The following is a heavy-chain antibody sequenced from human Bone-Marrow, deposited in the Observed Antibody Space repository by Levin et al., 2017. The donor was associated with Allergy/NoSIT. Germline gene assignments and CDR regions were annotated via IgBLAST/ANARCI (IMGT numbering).Heavy chain of an antibody. CDR1: GASISSGGYY. CDR3: ARTSGGFINKYFDY. V-gene: IGHV4-31*03. D-gene: IGHD3-10*01. CDR2: IYYAGST. Sequence: SQTLSLTCTVSGASISSGGYYWSWIRQLPGKGLEWIGYIYYAGSTTYNPSLKSRLTMSVDTSKNQFSLKLTSVTAADTAVYCCARTSGGFINKYFDYWGQGTLVTVSS. J-gene: IGHJ4*02.